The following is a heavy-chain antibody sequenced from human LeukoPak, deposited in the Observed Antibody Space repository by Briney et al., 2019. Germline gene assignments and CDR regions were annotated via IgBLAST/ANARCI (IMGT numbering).Heavy chain of an antibody. J-gene: IGHJ4*02. CDR1: GFTFSSYA. CDR3: VKDDVGNFDY. CDR2: ISSGSSYI. Sequence: GGSLRLSCAASGFTFSSYAMSWVRQAPGKGLEWVSSISSGSSYIYSADSVKGRFTISRDNAKNSLYLQMNSLRADDTAVYYCVKDDVGNFDYWGQGTLVTVSS. D-gene: IGHD2-15*01. V-gene: IGHV3-21*01.